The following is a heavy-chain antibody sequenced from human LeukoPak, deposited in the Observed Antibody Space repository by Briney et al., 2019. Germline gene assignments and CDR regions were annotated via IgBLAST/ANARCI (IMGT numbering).Heavy chain of an antibody. D-gene: IGHD3-22*01. CDR2: VNPNSGGT. J-gene: IGHJ4*02. CDR1: GYTFTGYY. V-gene: IGHV1-2*02. CDR3: ARRDYYDSSGYYYSHFDY. Sequence: ASVKVSCKASGYTFTGYYMHWVRQAPGQGLEWMGWVNPNSGGTNYAQKFQGRVTMTRDTSISTAYMELSRLRSDDTAVYYCARRDYYDSSGYYYSHFDYWGQGTLVTVSS.